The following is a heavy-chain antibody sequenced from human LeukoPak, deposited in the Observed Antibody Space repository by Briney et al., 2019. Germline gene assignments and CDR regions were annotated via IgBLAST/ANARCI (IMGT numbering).Heavy chain of an antibody. D-gene: IGHD3-22*01. CDR3: TKDHDSTGYPTSDY. V-gene: IGHV3-48*04. CDR1: EFTFVRYA. J-gene: IGHJ4*02. Sequence: GGSLRLSCAASEFTFVRYAMNWVRQAPGKGLEWVSYISSSSFKIGYADSVKGRFTISRDNSKNSLYLQMNSLRAEDTAFYFCTKDHDSTGYPTSDYWGQGTLVTVSS. CDR2: ISSSSFKI.